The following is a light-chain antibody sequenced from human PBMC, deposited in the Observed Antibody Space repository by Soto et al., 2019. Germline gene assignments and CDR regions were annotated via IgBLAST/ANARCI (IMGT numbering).Light chain of an antibody. J-gene: IGLJ2*01. Sequence: QSVLTQPPSMSGAPGQRVSISCTGSSSNIGAGYDVHWYQQLPGTAPKLLIYGNNNRPSGVPDRFSGSKSGTSAFLAITGLQAEDEADYYCQSYDSRLSGYVVFGGGTKLTVL. CDR3: QSYDSRLSGYVV. CDR1: SSNIGAGYD. V-gene: IGLV1-40*01. CDR2: GNN.